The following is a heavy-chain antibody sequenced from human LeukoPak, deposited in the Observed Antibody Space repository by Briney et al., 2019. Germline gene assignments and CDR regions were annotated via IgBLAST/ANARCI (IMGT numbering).Heavy chain of an antibody. Sequence: KPSETLSLTCTVSGGSISSYYWRWIRQTPGKGLEWIGYIYYSGSTNYNPSLKSRVTISVDTSKNQFSLKLSSVTAADTAVYYCARGCSSTNDAFDIWGQGTMVTVSS. CDR3: ARGCSSTNDAFDI. CDR2: IYYSGST. CDR1: GGSISSYY. D-gene: IGHD2-2*01. J-gene: IGHJ3*02. V-gene: IGHV4-59*01.